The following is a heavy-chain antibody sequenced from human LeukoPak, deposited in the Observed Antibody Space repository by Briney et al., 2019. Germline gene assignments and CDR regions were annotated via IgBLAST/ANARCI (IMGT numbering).Heavy chain of an antibody. CDR3: ARVYDYVWGSYRNFDY. CDR2: IKQDGSEK. CDR1: GFTFSSYW. D-gene: IGHD3-16*02. V-gene: IGHV3-7*01. Sequence: QPGGSLRLSCAASGFTFSSYWMSWVRPAPGKGLEWVANIKQDGSEKYYVDSVKGRFTISRDNAKNSLYLQMNSLRAEDTAVYYCARVYDYVWGSYRNFDYWGQGTMVTVSS. J-gene: IGHJ4*02.